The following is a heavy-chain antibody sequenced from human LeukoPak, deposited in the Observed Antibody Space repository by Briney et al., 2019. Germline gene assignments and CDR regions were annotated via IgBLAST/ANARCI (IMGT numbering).Heavy chain of an antibody. CDR1: GGSISSGSYY. D-gene: IGHD6-19*01. Sequence: SETLSLTCTVSGGSISSGSYYWIWIRQPAGKGLEWIGRIYTSGSTNYNPSLKSRVTISVDTSKNQFSLKLSSVTAADTAVYYCARSGYSSGWYTDYWGQGTLVTVSS. CDR3: ARSGYSSGWYTDY. J-gene: IGHJ4*02. V-gene: IGHV4-61*02. CDR2: IYTSGST.